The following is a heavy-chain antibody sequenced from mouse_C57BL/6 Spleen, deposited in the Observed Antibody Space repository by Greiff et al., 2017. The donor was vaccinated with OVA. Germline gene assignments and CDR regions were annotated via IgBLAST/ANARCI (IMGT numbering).Heavy chain of an antibody. CDR1: GFTFSDYY. Sequence: EVMLVESEGGLVQPGSSMKLSCTASGFTFSDYYMAWVRQVPEKGLEWVANINYDGSSTYYLDSLKSRFIISRDNAKNILYLQMSSLKSEDTATYYCARIYYYGSQGFDYAMDYWGQGTSVTVSS. D-gene: IGHD1-1*01. CDR3: ARIYYYGSQGFDYAMDY. J-gene: IGHJ4*01. CDR2: INYDGSST. V-gene: IGHV5-16*01.